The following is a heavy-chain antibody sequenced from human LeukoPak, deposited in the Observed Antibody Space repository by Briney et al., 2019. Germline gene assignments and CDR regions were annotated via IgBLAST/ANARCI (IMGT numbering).Heavy chain of an antibody. V-gene: IGHV4-4*02. J-gene: IGHJ3*02. CDR1: GDSISSNNW. CDR2: IYHSGST. D-gene: IGHD6-19*01. Sequence: SETLSLTCDVSGDSISSNNWWSWVRQTPEKGLEWIGEIYHSGSTNYNPSPKSRVTISVDRSKNQFSLKLTFVTAADTAVYYCARNLAVHGTRALDMWGQGTMVTVSS. CDR3: ARNLAVHGTRALDM.